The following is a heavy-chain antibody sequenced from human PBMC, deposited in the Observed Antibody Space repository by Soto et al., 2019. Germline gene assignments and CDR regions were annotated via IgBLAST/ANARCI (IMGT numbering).Heavy chain of an antibody. CDR3: AKVRSSSWYFLL. CDR2: ISGSGGST. Sequence: EVQLLESGGGLVQPGGSLRLSCAASGFTFSSYAMSWVRQAPGKGLEWVSAISGSGGSTSYADSVKAGFTNSRDNSKNPLYLQMNSLRAEDTAVYYCAKVRSSSWYFLLWGQGTLVTVSS. J-gene: IGHJ4*02. V-gene: IGHV3-23*01. CDR1: GFTFSSYA. D-gene: IGHD6-13*01.